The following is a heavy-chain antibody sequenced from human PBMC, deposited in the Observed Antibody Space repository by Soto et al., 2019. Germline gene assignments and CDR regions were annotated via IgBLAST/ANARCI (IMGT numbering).Heavy chain of an antibody. Sequence: SETLSLTCTVSGGSISSSSYYWGWIRQPPGKGLEWIGSIYYSGSTYYNPSLKIRVTISVDTTKNQFSLKLSSVTAADTAVYYCARHEVVGASFDYWGQGTLVTVSS. CDR2: IYYSGST. V-gene: IGHV4-39*01. D-gene: IGHD1-26*01. CDR3: ARHEVVGASFDY. CDR1: GGSISSSSYY. J-gene: IGHJ4*02.